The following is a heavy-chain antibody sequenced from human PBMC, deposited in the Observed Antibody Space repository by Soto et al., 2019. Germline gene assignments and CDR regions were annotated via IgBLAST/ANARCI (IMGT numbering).Heavy chain of an antibody. CDR1: GFTFSSYA. CDR2: ISYDGSNK. D-gene: IGHD3-22*01. Sequence: QVQLVESGGGVVQPGRSLRLSCAASGFTFSSYAMHWVRQAPGKGLEWVAVISYDGSNKYYADSVKGRFTISRDNSKNTLYLQMNSLRAEDTAVYYCASSYDSSGYYLAGAFDIWGQGTMVTVSS. J-gene: IGHJ3*02. CDR3: ASSYDSSGYYLAGAFDI. V-gene: IGHV3-30-3*01.